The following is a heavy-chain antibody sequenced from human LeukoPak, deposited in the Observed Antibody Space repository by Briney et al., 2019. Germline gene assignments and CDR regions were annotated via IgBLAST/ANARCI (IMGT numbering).Heavy chain of an antibody. Sequence: GGSLRLSCAASGFTVSSNYMSWVRQAPGKGLEWVSVIYSGGSTYYEDSVEGRFTISRDNSKNTLYLQMNSLRVEDTAVYYCAREIYCSASSCTGDGFDIWGQGTMVTVSS. CDR2: IYSGGST. CDR1: GFTVSSNY. D-gene: IGHD2-15*01. J-gene: IGHJ3*02. V-gene: IGHV3-53*01. CDR3: AREIYCSASSCTGDGFDI.